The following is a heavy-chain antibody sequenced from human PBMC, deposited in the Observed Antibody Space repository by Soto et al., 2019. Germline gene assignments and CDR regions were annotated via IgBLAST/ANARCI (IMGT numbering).Heavy chain of an antibody. D-gene: IGHD4-4*01. V-gene: IGHV4-31*03. CDR1: GGSISSGGYY. Sequence: QVQLQESGPGLVKPSQTLSLTCTVSGGSISSGGYYWSWIRQHPGKGLEWIGYIYYSGSTYYNPSLRSRVTISVDTSKNQFSLKLSSVTAADTAVYYCARSHDYSNYAEYYYYMDVWGKGTTFTVSS. CDR3: ARSHDYSNYAEYYYYMDV. J-gene: IGHJ6*03. CDR2: IYYSGST.